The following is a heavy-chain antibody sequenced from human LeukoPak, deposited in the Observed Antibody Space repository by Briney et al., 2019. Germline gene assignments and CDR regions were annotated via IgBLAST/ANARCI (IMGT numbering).Heavy chain of an antibody. CDR2: ISSSGSII. D-gene: IGHD1-26*01. V-gene: IGHV3-48*03. Sequence: GGSLRLSCAASGFTFSSYEMNWVRQAPGKGLEWVSYISSSGSIIYYADSVKGRFTISRDNAKNSLYLQMNSVRAEDTAVYYCARELGIVGATTREADYWGQGTLVTVSS. CDR1: GFTFSSYE. CDR3: ARELGIVGATTREADY. J-gene: IGHJ4*02.